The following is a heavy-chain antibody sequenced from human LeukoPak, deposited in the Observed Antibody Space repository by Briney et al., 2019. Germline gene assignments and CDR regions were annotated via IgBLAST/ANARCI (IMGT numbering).Heavy chain of an antibody. D-gene: IGHD4-17*01. V-gene: IGHV1-69*13. CDR1: GGTFSSYA. CDR2: IIPIFGTA. CDR3: ARGHDYGDYVGYFDY. J-gene: IGHJ4*02. Sequence: PVKVSCKASGGTFSSYAISWVRQAPGQGLEWMGGIIPIFGTANYAQKFQGRVTITADESTSTAYMELSSLRSEDTAVYYCARGHDYGDYVGYFDYWGQGTLVTVSS.